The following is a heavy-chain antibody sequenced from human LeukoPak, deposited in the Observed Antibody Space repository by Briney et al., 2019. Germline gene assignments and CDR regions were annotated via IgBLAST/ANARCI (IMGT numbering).Heavy chain of an antibody. CDR3: ARDRLLLGYCSGGSCYSNWFDP. V-gene: IGHV3-74*01. D-gene: IGHD2-15*01. CDR2: INSDGSST. J-gene: IGHJ5*02. Sequence: GGSLRLSCAAPGFTFSSYWMHWVRQAPGKGLVWVSRINSDGSSTSYADSVKGRFTISRDNAKNTLYLQMNSLRAEDTAVYYCARDRLLLGYCSGGSCYSNWFDPWGQGTLVTVSS. CDR1: GFTFSSYW.